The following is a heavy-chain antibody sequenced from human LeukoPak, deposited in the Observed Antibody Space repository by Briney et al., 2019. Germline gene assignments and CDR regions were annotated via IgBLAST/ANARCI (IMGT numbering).Heavy chain of an antibody. V-gene: IGHV3-30*04. CDR3: AKDLRREDTAMVRGYYYGMDV. D-gene: IGHD5-18*01. CDR2: ISYDGSNK. CDR1: GFTFGDYA. Sequence: GGSLRLSCTASGFTFGDYAMSWFRQAPGKGLEWVAVISYDGSNKYYADSVKGRFTISRDNSKNTLYLQMNSLRAEDTAVYYCAKDLRREDTAMVRGYYYGMDVWGQGTTVTVSS. J-gene: IGHJ6*02.